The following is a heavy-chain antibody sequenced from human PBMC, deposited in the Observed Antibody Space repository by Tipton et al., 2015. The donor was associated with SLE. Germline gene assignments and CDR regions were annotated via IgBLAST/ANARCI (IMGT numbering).Heavy chain of an antibody. V-gene: IGHV4-39*02. CDR3: AREGLYFYYMDV. D-gene: IGHD3/OR15-3a*01. CDR2: IYYSGTS. Sequence: TLSLTCTMSGGSISSSLYSWGWIRQSPGKGLEWIGSIYYSGTSFYNPSLKSRVTMSLDTSKNLFSLKLSSVTAADTAVYYCAREGLYFYYMDVWGKGATVTVFS. J-gene: IGHJ6*03. CDR1: GGSISSSLYS.